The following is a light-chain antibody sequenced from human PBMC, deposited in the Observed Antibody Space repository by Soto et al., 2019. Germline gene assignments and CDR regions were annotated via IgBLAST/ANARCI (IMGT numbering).Light chain of an antibody. CDR2: GAS. CDR3: QQYNYWRT. V-gene: IGKV3-15*01. J-gene: IGKJ1*01. CDR1: QSVSSN. Sequence: EIVITQSPSTLSVSPGERATLSCRASQSVSSNLAWYQQKPGQAPRLLIYGASTRATGIPARFSGSGSGTEFTLTISSLQSEDFAVYYCQQYNYWRTFGQGTKVDI.